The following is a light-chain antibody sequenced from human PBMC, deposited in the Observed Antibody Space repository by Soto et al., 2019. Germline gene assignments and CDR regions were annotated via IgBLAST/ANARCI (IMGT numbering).Light chain of an antibody. CDR3: QQYYGTPLT. Sequence: DIVMTQSPDSLTVSLGARATINCKSSQTVLSSSNNENYLAWYQQKPGQPPKLIIYWASTRESGVPDRFSGSGSGTDFALTISSLQAEDVAVYYCQQYYGTPLTFGGGTKVEIK. V-gene: IGKV4-1*01. CDR2: WAS. J-gene: IGKJ4*01. CDR1: QTVLSSSNNENY.